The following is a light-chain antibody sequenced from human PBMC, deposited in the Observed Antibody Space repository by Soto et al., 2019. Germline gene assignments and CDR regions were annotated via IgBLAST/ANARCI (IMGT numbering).Light chain of an antibody. CDR1: SSNIGGYNV. V-gene: IGLV2-23*01. J-gene: IGLJ1*01. Sequence: QSALTQPASVSGSPGQSITISCSGTSSNIGGYNVVSWYQQHPWKAPKVIVYEGIQRPSGVSDRFSGSTSGSTASLTISGLQAEDEAEYYCCSYVGATTYVFGSGTKVTVL. CDR2: EGI. CDR3: CSYVGATTYV.